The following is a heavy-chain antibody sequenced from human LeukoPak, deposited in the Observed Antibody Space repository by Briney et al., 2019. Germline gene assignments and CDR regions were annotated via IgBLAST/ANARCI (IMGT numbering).Heavy chain of an antibody. D-gene: IGHD5-18*01. J-gene: IGHJ4*02. CDR3: ARGLASWIQLWSASDY. V-gene: IGHV3-11*01. CDR2: ISSSGSTI. CDR1: LFTFSDYY. Sequence: GGSLRLSCAASLFTFSDYYMSWVPQAPGTGLEWVSYISSSGSTIYYADSVKGRFTISRDNAKNSLYLQMNSLRAEDTAVYYCARGLASWIQLWSASDYWGQGTLVTVSS.